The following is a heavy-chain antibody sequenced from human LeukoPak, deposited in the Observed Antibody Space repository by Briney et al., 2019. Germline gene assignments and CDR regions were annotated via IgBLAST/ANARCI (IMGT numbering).Heavy chain of an antibody. V-gene: IGHV3-53*01. CDR2: IYSGDST. CDR3: ARGVEPLAANTLAY. D-gene: IGHD1-14*01. Sequence: AGGSLRLSCAASGFTVSSNYMSWVRQAPGKGLEWVSVIYSGDSTYYADSVKGRFTISRDNSKNTLYLQMNSLSPDDTAVYYCARGVEPLAANTLAYWGQGTLVTVSS. J-gene: IGHJ4*02. CDR1: GFTVSSNY.